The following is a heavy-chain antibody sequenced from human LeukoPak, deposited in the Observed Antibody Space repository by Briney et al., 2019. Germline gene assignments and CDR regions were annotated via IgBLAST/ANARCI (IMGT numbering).Heavy chain of an antibody. CDR2: ISYDGSNK. CDR1: GFTFSSYA. CDR3: ARDSLVGY. V-gene: IGHV3-30-3*01. J-gene: IGHJ4*02. Sequence: GGSLRLSCAASGFTFSSYAMHWVRQAPGKELEWVAVISYDGSNKYYADSVKGRFTISRDNSKNTLYLQMNSLRAEDTAVYYCARDSLVGYWGRGTLVTVSS.